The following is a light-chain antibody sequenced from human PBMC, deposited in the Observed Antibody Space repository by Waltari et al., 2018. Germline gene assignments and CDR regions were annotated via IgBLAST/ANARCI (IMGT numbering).Light chain of an antibody. V-gene: IGLV2-14*03. CDR2: DVR. Sequence: QSVLTQSASVSGSPGQSITISCTGTRGDVGAHNYVPWYQQHPGKAPQLIIYDVRKRPSGVSNRISASKSGNTASLTISGLQAEDEAHYYCNSYTSSTNVVFGGGTKLTVL. CDR3: NSYTSSTNVV. CDR1: RGDVGAHNY. J-gene: IGLJ2*01.